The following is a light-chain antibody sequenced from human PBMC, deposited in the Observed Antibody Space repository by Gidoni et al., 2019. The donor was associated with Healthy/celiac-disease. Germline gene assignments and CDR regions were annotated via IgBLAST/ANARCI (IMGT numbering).Light chain of an antibody. V-gene: IGKV1-9*01. CDR1: QGISSY. CDR3: QQLNSYSSGT. CDR2: AAS. Sequence: DIQLTQSPSFLSASVGDRVTITCRASQGISSYLAWYQQKPGKAPKLLIYAASTLQSGVPSRFSGSGSGTEFTLTISSLQPEDFATYYCQQLNSYSSGTFXXXTKVEIK. J-gene: IGKJ1*01.